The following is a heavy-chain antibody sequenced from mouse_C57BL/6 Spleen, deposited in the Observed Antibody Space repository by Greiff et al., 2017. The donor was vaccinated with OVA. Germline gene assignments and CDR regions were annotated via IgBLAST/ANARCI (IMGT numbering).Heavy chain of an antibody. Sequence: QVQLQQSGAELVKPGASVKLSCKASGYTFTSYWMHWVKQRPGQGLEWIGMIHPNSGSTNYNEKFKSKATLTVDKSSSTAYMQLSSLTSEDSAVYYCAREGGYDYAMDYWGQGTSVTVSS. CDR3: AREGGYDYAMDY. CDR1: GYTFTSYW. D-gene: IGHD2-2*01. CDR2: IHPNSGST. V-gene: IGHV1-64*01. J-gene: IGHJ4*01.